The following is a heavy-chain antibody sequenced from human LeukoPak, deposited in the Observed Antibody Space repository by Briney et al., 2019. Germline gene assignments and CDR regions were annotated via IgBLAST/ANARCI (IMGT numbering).Heavy chain of an antibody. CDR3: ARADYSNYLDY. CDR1: GFTFSSYA. D-gene: IGHD4-11*01. V-gene: IGHV3-30-3*01. CDR2: ISYDGSNK. Sequence: PGRSLRLSCAASGFTFSSYAMHWVRQAPGKGLEWVAVISYDGSNKYYADSVKGRFTISRDNSKNTLYLQMNSLRAEDTAVYYCARADYSNYLDYWGQGTLVTVSS. J-gene: IGHJ4*02.